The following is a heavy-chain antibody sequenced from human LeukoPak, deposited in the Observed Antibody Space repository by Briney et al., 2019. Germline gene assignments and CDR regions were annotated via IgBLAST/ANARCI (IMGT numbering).Heavy chain of an antibody. J-gene: IGHJ4*02. CDR3: ARGSYNSKWN. V-gene: IGHV6-1*01. CDR1: ADSVSSNSAA. Sequence: SPTLSLTFAILADSVSSNSAAWSWIRQSPSRGLEWLGRTYYSSKWYYDYAVSVQSRITINPDTSKNQFSLHLTSVTPEDTAVYYCARGSYNSKWNWGQGTLVIVSS. CDR2: TYYSSKWYY. D-gene: IGHD6-13*01.